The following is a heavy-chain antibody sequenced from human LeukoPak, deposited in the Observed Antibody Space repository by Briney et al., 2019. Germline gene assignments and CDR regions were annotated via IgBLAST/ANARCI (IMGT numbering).Heavy chain of an antibody. J-gene: IGHJ4*02. D-gene: IGHD6-13*01. CDR1: GYTFTSYD. Sequence: ASVKVSCKASGYTFTSYDINWVRRATGQGLEWMGWMNPNSGNTGYAQKFQGRVTMTRNTSISTAYMELSSLRSEDTAVYYCARVLRYSRFNDLDYWGQGTLVTVSS. CDR2: MNPNSGNT. CDR3: ARVLRYSRFNDLDY. V-gene: IGHV1-8*01.